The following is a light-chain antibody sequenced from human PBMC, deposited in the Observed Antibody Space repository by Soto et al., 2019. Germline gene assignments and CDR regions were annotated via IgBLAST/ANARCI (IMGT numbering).Light chain of an antibody. V-gene: IGKV1-39*01. CDR2: AAS. CDR1: QDISNY. CDR3: QQSFTTPRT. Sequence: DIQMTQSPSSLSASVGDRVTITCQASQDISNYLNWYQQKPGKAPKLLIYAASSLQSGVPSRFSGSGSGTDFTLTIGSLQPEDFATYYCQQSFTTPRTFGQGTKVEIK. J-gene: IGKJ1*01.